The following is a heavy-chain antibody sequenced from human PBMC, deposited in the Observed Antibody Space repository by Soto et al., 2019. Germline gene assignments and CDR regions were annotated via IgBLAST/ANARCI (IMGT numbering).Heavy chain of an antibody. D-gene: IGHD2-15*01. Sequence: LRLSCAASEFTFSSYSMNWVGQAPGKGLEWVSSISSSSSYIYYADSVKGRFTISRDNAKNSLYLQMNSLRAEDTAVYYCARDRRSLVVVAATPYYYGMDVWGQGTTVTVSS. CDR3: ARDRRSLVVVAATPYYYGMDV. V-gene: IGHV3-21*01. CDR1: EFTFSSYS. J-gene: IGHJ6*02. CDR2: ISSSSSYI.